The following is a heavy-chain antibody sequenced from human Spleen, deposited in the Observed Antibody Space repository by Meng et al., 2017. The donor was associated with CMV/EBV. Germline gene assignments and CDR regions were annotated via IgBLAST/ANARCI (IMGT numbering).Heavy chain of an antibody. J-gene: IGHJ3*02. Sequence: GESLKISCAASGFTFSNYAMSWVRQAPGGGLEWVSIVYSAGISADYANFVKGRFTISRDNSNNTLYLEMSSLRAEDTAVYYCAKDRTGTFAFDIWGQETMVTVSS. V-gene: IGHV3-23*03. CDR1: GFTFSNYA. CDR2: VYSAGISA. D-gene: IGHD1-7*01. CDR3: AKDRTGTFAFDI.